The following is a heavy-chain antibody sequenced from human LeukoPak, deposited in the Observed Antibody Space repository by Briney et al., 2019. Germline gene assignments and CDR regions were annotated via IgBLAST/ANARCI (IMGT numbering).Heavy chain of an antibody. D-gene: IGHD3-22*01. CDR3: AKLGIVVVISEIDY. V-gene: IGHV3-30*02. Sequence: GGSLRLSCAASGFTFSSYGMHWVRQAPGKGLEWVAVIWYDGSNKYYADSVKGRFTISRDNSKNTLYLQMNSLRAEDTAVYYCAKLGIVVVISEIDYWGQGTLVTVSS. CDR1: GFTFSSYG. J-gene: IGHJ4*02. CDR2: IWYDGSNK.